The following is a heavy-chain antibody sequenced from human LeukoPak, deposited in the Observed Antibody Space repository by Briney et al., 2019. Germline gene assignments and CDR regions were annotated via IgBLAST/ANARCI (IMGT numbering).Heavy chain of an antibody. CDR2: IIPIFGTA. D-gene: IGHD6-13*01. CDR3: ARDLIAAAGIWFDP. CDR1: GGSFSSYD. J-gene: IGHJ5*02. V-gene: IGHV1-69*13. Sequence: SVKVSCKAAGGSFSSYDISWVRQAPGQGLEWMGRIIPIFGTANYAQKFQGRVTITADESTSTAYMELSSLRSEDTAVYYCARDLIAAAGIWFDPWGQGTLVTVSS.